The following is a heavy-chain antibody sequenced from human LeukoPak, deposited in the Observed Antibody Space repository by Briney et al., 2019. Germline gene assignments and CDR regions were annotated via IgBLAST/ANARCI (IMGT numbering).Heavy chain of an antibody. J-gene: IGHJ4*02. D-gene: IGHD1-1*01. CDR3: ARDRGPYNWNDFSAGVNY. Sequence: GGSLRLSCAASGFTFSSYAMHWVRQAPGKGLEWVAVISYDGSSKYYADSVKGRFTISRDNSKNTLYLQMNSLRAEDTAVYYCARDRGPYNWNDFSAGVNYWGQGTLVTVST. V-gene: IGHV3-30-3*01. CDR2: ISYDGSSK. CDR1: GFTFSSYA.